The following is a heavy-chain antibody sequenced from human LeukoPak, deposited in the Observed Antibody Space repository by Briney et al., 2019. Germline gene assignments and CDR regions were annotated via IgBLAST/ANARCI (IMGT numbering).Heavy chain of an antibody. CDR1: GGSISSYY. D-gene: IGHD3-22*01. CDR3: AREPFYYDSTLLDTFDI. Sequence: SETLSLTCTVSGGSISSYYWNWIRQPAGKGLEWIGRIYTSVSTNYNPSLKSRVTISVDKSKNQFSLKLSSVTAADTAVYYCAREPFYYDSTLLDTFDIWGQGTMVTVSS. V-gene: IGHV4-4*07. J-gene: IGHJ3*02. CDR2: IYTSVST.